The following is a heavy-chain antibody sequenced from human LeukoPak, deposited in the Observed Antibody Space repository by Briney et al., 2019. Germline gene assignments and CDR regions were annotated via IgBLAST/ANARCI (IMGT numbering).Heavy chain of an antibody. D-gene: IGHD1-20*01. CDR1: GFTFSSYA. Sequence: GGSLRLSCAASGFTFSSYAMHWVPQAPGKGLEWVAVVSYDGSNKYYADSVKGRFTISRDNSKNTLHLQMNSLRAEDTAVFYCARDRRGYNYGPVDYWGQGTLVTVSS. J-gene: IGHJ4*02. CDR3: ARDRRGYNYGPVDY. V-gene: IGHV3-30*04. CDR2: VSYDGSNK.